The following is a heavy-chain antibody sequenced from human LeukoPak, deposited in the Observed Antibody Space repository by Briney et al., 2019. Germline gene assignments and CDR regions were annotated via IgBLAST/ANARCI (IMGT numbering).Heavy chain of an antibody. CDR2: ISYDGSNK. J-gene: IGHJ6*03. V-gene: IGHV3-30-3*01. CDR1: GFTFSSYA. D-gene: IGHD1-26*01. Sequence: GWSLRLSCAASGFTFSSYAMHWVRQAPGKGPERVAVISYDGSNKYYADSVKGRFTISRDNSENTLYLQVNSLRAEDTAVYYCAKDVSIVGATSSLYYYYYMDVWGKGTTVTVSS. CDR3: AKDVSIVGATSSLYYYYYMDV.